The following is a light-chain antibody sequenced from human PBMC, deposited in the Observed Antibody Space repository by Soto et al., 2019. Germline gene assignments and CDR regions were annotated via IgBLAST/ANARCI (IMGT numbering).Light chain of an antibody. Sequence: QSVLTQPRSVSGSPGQSVTISCTGTSRDVGAYNYVSWYQQHPGKAPKLIIYDVSKWPSGVPDRFSGSKSGNTASLTISGLQAEDEADYYCCSSAGSSTVIFGGGTKLTVL. V-gene: IGLV2-11*01. CDR2: DVS. J-gene: IGLJ2*01. CDR3: CSSAGSSTVI. CDR1: SRDVGAYNY.